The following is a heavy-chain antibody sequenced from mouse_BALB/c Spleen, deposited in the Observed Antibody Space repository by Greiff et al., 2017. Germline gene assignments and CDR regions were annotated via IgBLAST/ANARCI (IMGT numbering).Heavy chain of an antibody. J-gene: IGHJ4*01. V-gene: IGHV1-54*01. D-gene: IGHD1-1*02. CDR2: INPGSGGT. CDR3: ARGLWAYAMDY. Sequence: QVQLKESGAELVRPGTSVKVSCKASGYAFTNYLIEWVKQRPGQGLEWIGVINPGSGGTNYNEKFKGKATLTADKSSSTAYMQLSSLTSDDSAVYFCARGLWAYAMDYWGQGTSVTVSS. CDR1: GYAFTNYL.